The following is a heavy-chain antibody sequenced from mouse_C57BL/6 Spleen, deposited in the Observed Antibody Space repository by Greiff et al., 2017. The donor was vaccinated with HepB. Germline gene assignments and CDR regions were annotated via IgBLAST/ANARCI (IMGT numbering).Heavy chain of an antibody. V-gene: IGHV1-82*01. CDR2: IYPGDGVT. Sequence: QVQLQQSGPELVKPGASVKISCKASGYAFSNSWMNWVKQRPGKGLEWIGRIYPGDGVTNYNGKFKGKATLTADNSSSTAYMQLSSLTSEDSAVYFCARSGGVYYYAMNYWGQGTSVTVSS. CDR1: GYAFSNSW. CDR3: ARSGGVYYYAMNY. J-gene: IGHJ4*01.